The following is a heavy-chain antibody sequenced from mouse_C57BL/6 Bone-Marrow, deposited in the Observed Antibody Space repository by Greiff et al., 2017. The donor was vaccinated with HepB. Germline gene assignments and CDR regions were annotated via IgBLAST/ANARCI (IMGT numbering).Heavy chain of an antibody. Sequence: EVQLVESGGGLVQSGRSLRLSCATSGFTFSDFYMEWVRQAPGKGLEWIAASRNKANDYTTEYSASVKGRFIVSRDTSQSILYLQMNALRAEDTAIYYCARDAGGWYFDVWGTGTTVTVSS. CDR1: GFTFSDFY. J-gene: IGHJ1*03. CDR2: SRNKANDYTT. CDR3: ARDAGGWYFDV. V-gene: IGHV7-1*01.